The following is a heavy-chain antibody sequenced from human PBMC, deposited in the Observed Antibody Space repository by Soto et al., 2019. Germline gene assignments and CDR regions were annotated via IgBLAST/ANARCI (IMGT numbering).Heavy chain of an antibody. CDR3: AREASGYCSSTSCYVWWFDP. Sequence: SETLSLTCTVSGGSISSGGYYWSWIRQHPGKGLEWIGYIYYSGSTYYNPSLKSRVTISVDTSKNQFSLKLSSVTAADTAVYYCAREASGYCSSTSCYVWWFDPWGQGTLVTVSS. CDR1: GGSISSGGYY. CDR2: IYYSGST. V-gene: IGHV4-31*03. D-gene: IGHD2-2*01. J-gene: IGHJ5*02.